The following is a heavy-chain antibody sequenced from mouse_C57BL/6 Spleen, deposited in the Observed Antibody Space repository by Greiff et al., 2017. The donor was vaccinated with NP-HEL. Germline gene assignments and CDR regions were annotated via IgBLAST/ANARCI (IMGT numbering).Heavy chain of an antibody. V-gene: IGHV1-7*01. CDR3: VRGWYLDV. J-gene: IGHJ1*01. CDR2: TNPSSGYT. CDR1: GYTFTSYW. Sequence: VQLQQSGAELAKPGASVKLSCKASGYTFTSYWMHWVKQRPGQGLEWIGYTNPSSGYTKYNQKFKDKATLTADKSSSTAYRQLSTLTYEDSAVYYCVRGWYLDVWGPGTTVTVSS.